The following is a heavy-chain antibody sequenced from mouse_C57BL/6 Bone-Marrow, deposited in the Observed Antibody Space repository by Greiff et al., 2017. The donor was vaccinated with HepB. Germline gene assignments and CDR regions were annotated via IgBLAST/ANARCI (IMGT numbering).Heavy chain of an antibody. CDR2: ISSGSSTI. Sequence: DVKLVESGGGLVKPGGSLKLSCAASGFTFSHYGMHWVRQAPEKGLEWVAYISSGSSTIYYADTVKGRFTISRDNAKNTLFLQMTSLRSEDTAMYYCARGRGVAYWGQGTLVTVSA. J-gene: IGHJ3*01. CDR3: ARGRGVAY. V-gene: IGHV5-17*01. CDR1: GFTFSHYG.